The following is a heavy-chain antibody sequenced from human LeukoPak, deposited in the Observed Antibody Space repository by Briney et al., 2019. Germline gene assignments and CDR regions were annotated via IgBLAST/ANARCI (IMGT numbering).Heavy chain of an antibody. J-gene: IGHJ4*02. Sequence: ASVMVSCKASGGTFSSYAISWVRQAPGQGLEWMGGIIPIFGTANYAQKFQGRVTITTDESMSTAYMKLSSLRSEDTAVYYCARDLSDYYDILTGLVDWGQGTLVTVSS. CDR1: GGTFSSYA. D-gene: IGHD3-9*01. CDR2: IIPIFGTA. CDR3: ARDLSDYYDILTGLVD. V-gene: IGHV1-69*05.